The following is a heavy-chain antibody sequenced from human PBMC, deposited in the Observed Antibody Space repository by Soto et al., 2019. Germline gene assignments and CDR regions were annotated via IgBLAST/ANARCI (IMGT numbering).Heavy chain of an antibody. Sequence: QVQLVQSGAEVKKPGSSVKVSCKASGGTFSSYAISWVRQAPGQGLAWLGGIIPIFGTANYAEKFQGRVTITADEFTSTGYMGLGSLRSGDTAVYYCARGYGGCSGGSCYCPDGYWRQGSLVTVSS. J-gene: IGHJ4*02. D-gene: IGHD2-15*01. CDR2: IIPIFGTA. V-gene: IGHV1-69*01. CDR3: ARGYGGCSGGSCYCPDGY. CDR1: GGTFSSYA.